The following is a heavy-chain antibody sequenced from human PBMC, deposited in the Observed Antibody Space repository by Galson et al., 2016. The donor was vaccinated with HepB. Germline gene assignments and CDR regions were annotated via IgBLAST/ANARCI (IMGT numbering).Heavy chain of an antibody. V-gene: IGHV1-18*01. CDR3: ARFVINVDHWDRLRSFDH. CDR1: GYSFSSYG. Sequence: SVKVSCKASGYSFSSYGISWVRHAPGQGLEWMGWVSAYNDKTNYAQKLQGRITMTTDTSTSTTYMELRNLTSDDTAVYFCARFVINVDHWDRLRSFDHWGRGTLVTVSS. D-gene: IGHD7-27*01. J-gene: IGHJ4*02. CDR2: VSAYNDKT.